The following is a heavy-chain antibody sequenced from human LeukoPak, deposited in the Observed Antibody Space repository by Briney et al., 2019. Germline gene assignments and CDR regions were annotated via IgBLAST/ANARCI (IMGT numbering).Heavy chain of an antibody. CDR1: GFTFSSYW. CDR2: IKSDGSST. V-gene: IGHV3-74*01. CDR3: ARDRAYYYGSGSPGWFDP. J-gene: IGHJ5*02. Sequence: GGSLRLSCAASGFTFSSYWMHWVRQAPGKGLVWVSRIKSDGSSTSYADSVKGRFTISRDNAKNTLYLQMNSLRAEDTAVYYCARDRAYYYGSGSPGWFDPWGQGTLVTVSS. D-gene: IGHD3-10*01.